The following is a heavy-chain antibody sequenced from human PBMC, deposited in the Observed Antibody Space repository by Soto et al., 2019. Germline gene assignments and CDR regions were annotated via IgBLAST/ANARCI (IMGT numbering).Heavy chain of an antibody. CDR2: ISSSSSYI. Sequence: PGGSLRLSCAASGFTFSSYSMNWVRQAPGKGLEWVSSISSSSSYIYYADSVKGRFTISRDNAKNSLYLQMNSLRAEDTAVYYCARAEYDILTGYSLDWAQRTLVTVSS. CDR1: GFTFSSYS. D-gene: IGHD3-9*01. CDR3: ARAEYDILTGYSLD. V-gene: IGHV3-21*01. J-gene: IGHJ4*02.